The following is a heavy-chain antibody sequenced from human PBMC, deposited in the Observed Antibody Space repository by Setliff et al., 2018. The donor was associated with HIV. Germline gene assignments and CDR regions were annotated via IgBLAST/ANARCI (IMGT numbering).Heavy chain of an antibody. CDR3: ARDVPWGDYYYYYMDV. CDR1: GGSISSYY. V-gene: IGHV4-4*07. Sequence: SETLSLTCTVSGGSISSYYWSWIRQPAGKGLEWIGHIYTSGSTNYNPSLKSRVTMSVDTSKNQFSLKLSSVTAADTAVYYCARDVPWGDYYYYYMDVWSKGTTVTVSS. J-gene: IGHJ6*03. D-gene: IGHD3-16*01. CDR2: IYTSGST.